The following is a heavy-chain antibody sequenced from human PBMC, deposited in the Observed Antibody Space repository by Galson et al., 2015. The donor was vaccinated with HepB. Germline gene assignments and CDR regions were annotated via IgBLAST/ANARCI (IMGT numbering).Heavy chain of an antibody. CDR1: GFTFGGHS. V-gene: IGHV3-48*02. J-gene: IGHJ6*02. CDR2: ISSGGSTI. D-gene: IGHD3-22*01. Sequence: SLRLSCAAYGFTFGGHSMNWVRQAPGKGLEWVSYISSGGSTIYYADSVKGRFTISRDNAKNSLYVQMNSLRDEDTAVYYCARDRGYYDSSGYLSESYYYGMDVWGQGTTVTVSS. CDR3: ARDRGYYDSSGYLSESYYYGMDV.